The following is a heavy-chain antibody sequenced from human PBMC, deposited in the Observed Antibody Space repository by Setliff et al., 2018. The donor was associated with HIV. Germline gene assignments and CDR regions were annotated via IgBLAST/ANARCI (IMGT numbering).Heavy chain of an antibody. CDR3: ARVDATDEAFGM. J-gene: IGHJ3*02. CDR1: GFNFNIYS. Sequence: GESLKISCAASGFNFNIYSMNWVRQAPGKGLEWLSYIRSRSAAIFYAPSVEGRFTISRDDAMNLLYLQMDSLRVEDTAVYYCARVDATDEAFGMWGQGTMVTVSS. V-gene: IGHV3-48*01. CDR2: IRSRSAAI.